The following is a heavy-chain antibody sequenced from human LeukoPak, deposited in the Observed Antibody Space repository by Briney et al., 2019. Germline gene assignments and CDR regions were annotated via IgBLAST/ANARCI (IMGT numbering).Heavy chain of an antibody. Sequence: GGSLRLSCAASEFIIIPYSMSWVRQAPGKGLEWVANIKQDGSEKYNVDSAKGRFTISRDNAKSSVSLQMHSLRVEDTAVYYCASAIHHYLASSGRFDIWGQGTMVTVSS. CDR3: ASAIHHYLASSGRFDI. CDR1: EFIIIPYS. D-gene: IGHD3-22*01. CDR2: IKQDGSEK. J-gene: IGHJ3*02. V-gene: IGHV3-7*01.